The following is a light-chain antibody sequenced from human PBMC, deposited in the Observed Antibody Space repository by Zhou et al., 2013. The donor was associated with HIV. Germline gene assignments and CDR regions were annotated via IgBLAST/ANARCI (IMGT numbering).Light chain of an antibody. Sequence: EIVLTQSPATLSLSPGERATLSCRASQSVGNYLAWYQQKPGQAPRLLIYGASTRATGIPARFSGRGSGTEFTLTINSMQSEDFAVYYCQQYNNWPGYTFGQGTKLDIK. CDR2: GAS. V-gene: IGKV3-15*01. J-gene: IGKJ2*01. CDR3: QQYNNWPGYT. CDR1: QSVGNY.